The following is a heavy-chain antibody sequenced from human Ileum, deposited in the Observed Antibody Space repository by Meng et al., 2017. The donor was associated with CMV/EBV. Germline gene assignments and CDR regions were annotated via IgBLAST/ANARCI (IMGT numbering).Heavy chain of an antibody. V-gene: IGHV1-2*06. J-gene: IGHJ6*02. CDR1: AYTFPDYY. Sequence: ASVKVSCKASAYTFPDYYINWVRLAPGQGPEWMGRINPNSGDTKHAQRFQGRVSLTRDTSISTAYMEVNGLRSDDTAVYDCASVRLGDSSSWYQEIYAMDVWGQGTTVTVSS. CDR3: ASVRLGDSSSWYQEIYAMDV. CDR2: INPNSGDT. D-gene: IGHD6-13*01.